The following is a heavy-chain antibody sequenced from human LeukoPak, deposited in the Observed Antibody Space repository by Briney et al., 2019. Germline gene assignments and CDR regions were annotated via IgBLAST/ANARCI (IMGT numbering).Heavy chain of an antibody. Sequence: SETLSLTCAVSGGSISSGGYSWSWIRQPPGKGLEWIGYIYHSGSTYYNPSLKSRVTISVDRSKNQFSLKLSSVTAADTAVYYCARATLSVDLFDYWGQGTLVTVSS. CDR3: ARATLSVDLFDY. V-gene: IGHV4-30-2*01. CDR2: IYHSGST. D-gene: IGHD3/OR15-3a*01. CDR1: GGSISSGGYS. J-gene: IGHJ4*02.